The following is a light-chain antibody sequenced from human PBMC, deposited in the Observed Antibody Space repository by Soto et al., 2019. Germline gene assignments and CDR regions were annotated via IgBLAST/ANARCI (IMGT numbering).Light chain of an antibody. J-gene: IGKJ5*01. CDR2: DAS. V-gene: IGKV3-11*01. Sequence: ETVLTQSPATLSLSPGERATLSCRASQSISSYLAWYQQKPGQAPWLLIYDASNRATGIPARFSGSGSGTDFTLTISSLEPEDFAVYYCQQRSNWPPITFGQGTRLE. CDR3: QQRSNWPPIT. CDR1: QSISSY.